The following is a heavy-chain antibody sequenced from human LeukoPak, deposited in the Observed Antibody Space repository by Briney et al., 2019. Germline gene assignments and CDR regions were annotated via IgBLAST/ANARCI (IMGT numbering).Heavy chain of an antibody. CDR1: GFTFDDHA. Sequence: GGSLRLSCTASGFTFDDHAMHWVRQAPGKGLEWVSLISWDGGSTYYADSVKGRFTISRDNSKNSLYLQMNSLRAEDTALYYCAKGRSGGYYYPGDYWGQGTLVTVSS. CDR3: AKGRSGGYYYPGDY. J-gene: IGHJ4*02. V-gene: IGHV3-43D*03. D-gene: IGHD3-22*01. CDR2: ISWDGGST.